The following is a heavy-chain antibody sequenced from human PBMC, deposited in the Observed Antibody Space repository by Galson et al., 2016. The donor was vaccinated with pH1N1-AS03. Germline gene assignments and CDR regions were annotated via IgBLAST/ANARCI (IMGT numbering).Heavy chain of an antibody. CDR3: ARGRGSYGMDV. CDR2: INAGNGNT. J-gene: IGHJ6*02. V-gene: IGHV1-3*01. CDR1: GGTFGTSA. D-gene: IGHD1-26*01. Sequence: SVKVSCKASGGTFGTSAISWVRQAPGQRLEWMGWINAGNGNTTYSQSFQGRVTITRDTSASKAYMELSSLRSEDTAVYYCARGRGSYGMDVWGQGTTVTGSS.